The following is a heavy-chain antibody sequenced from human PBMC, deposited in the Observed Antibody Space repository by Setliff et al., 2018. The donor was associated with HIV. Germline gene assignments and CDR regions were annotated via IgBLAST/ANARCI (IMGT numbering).Heavy chain of an antibody. V-gene: IGHV4-59*01. Sequence: SETMSLTCTVSGASISTYYWSWIRQPQGKGLEWIGNIFYSGSSKYNHYLKSRVTMSVDTSKNQFSLNLTSVTAADTAVDYCARDRGSYNFWSGLARGDNWFDPWGQGTLVTVSS. J-gene: IGHJ5*02. CDR2: IFYSGSS. CDR3: ARDRGSYNFWSGLARGDNWFDP. CDR1: GASISTYY. D-gene: IGHD3-3*01.